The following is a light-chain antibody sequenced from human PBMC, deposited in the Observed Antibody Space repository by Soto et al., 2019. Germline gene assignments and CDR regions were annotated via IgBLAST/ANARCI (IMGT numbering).Light chain of an antibody. J-gene: IGKJ5*01. Sequence: EIVLTQSPGTLSLSPVERATLSCRASQSLSNSFIAWYQQKPGQAPRLLIYGASTRATGIPARFSGSGSGTEFTLTISSLQSEDFAVYYCQQYNNWPPITFGQGTRLEIK. CDR2: GAS. CDR3: QQYNNWPPIT. CDR1: QSLSNS. V-gene: IGKV3-15*01.